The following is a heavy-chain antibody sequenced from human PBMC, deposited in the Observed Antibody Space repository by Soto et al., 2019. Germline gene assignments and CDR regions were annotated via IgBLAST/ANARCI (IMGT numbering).Heavy chain of an antibody. Sequence: SETLSLTCTVSGGSISSYYWSWIRQPPGKGLEWIGYIYYSGSTNYNPSLKSRVTTSVDTSKNQFSLKLSSVTAADTAVYYCARHSWGYVILTGEIPYYFDDWGQGTLVTVSS. CDR3: ARHSWGYVILTGEIPYYFDD. V-gene: IGHV4-59*08. CDR1: GGSISSYY. CDR2: IYYSGST. J-gene: IGHJ4*02. D-gene: IGHD3-9*01.